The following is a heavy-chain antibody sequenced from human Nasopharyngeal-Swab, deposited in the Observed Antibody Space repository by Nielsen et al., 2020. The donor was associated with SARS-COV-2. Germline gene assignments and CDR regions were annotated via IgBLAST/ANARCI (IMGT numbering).Heavy chain of an antibody. J-gene: IGHJ4*02. D-gene: IGHD3-16*01. CDR1: GYTFTSYG. V-gene: IGHV1-18*01. CDR3: VRASRSSTWGGLFDY. Sequence: ASVKVSCKASGYTFTSYGVTWVRQAPGQGLEWMGWISGYSGNTNYAQNLQGRVAMTTDTSTSTAYMELRNLRSDDTAVYYRVRASRSSTWGGLFDYWGQGTLVTVSS. CDR2: ISGYSGNT.